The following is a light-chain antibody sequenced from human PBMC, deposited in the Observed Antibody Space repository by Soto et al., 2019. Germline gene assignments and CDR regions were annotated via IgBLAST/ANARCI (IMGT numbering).Light chain of an antibody. Sequence: DIPLNQTASTLSASVGDSVAITCRASQSISNWLAWYQLKPGKAPKLLIHEASNLHSGVSSRFTGSGSGTDFTLTITSLQPEDFATYYCQQYKSYWPLGQGTKV. J-gene: IGKJ1*01. V-gene: IGKV1-5*03. CDR1: QSISNW. CDR2: EAS. CDR3: QQYKSYWP.